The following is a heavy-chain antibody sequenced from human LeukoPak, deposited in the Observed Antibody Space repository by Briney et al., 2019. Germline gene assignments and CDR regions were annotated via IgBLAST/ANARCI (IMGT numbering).Heavy chain of an antibody. D-gene: IGHD6-13*01. Sequence: ASVKVSCKASGYTFTDYYMHWVRQAPGHGLEWMGWINPNRGGTHYAQTFQGGVTMHRDTSISAAYMELSRLRSDDTAVYYCARGGGIAAAGIIYWGQGTLVTVSS. CDR3: ARGGGIAAAGIIY. CDR1: GYTFTDYY. CDR2: INPNRGGT. V-gene: IGHV1-2*02. J-gene: IGHJ4*02.